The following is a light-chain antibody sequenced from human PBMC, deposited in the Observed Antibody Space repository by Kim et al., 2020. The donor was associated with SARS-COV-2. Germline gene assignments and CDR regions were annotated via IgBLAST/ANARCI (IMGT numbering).Light chain of an antibody. CDR2: EVS. Sequence: SPRDKAPLTCRASQSVSSIPVAWYQQKRCQAPRLLIYEVSRRVTGIPDRFSGSGSGTDFTLTISILEPEDFAVYHCQQYGTSPWTFGQGTKVDIK. CDR3: QQYGTSPWT. V-gene: IGKV3-20*01. CDR1: QSVSSIP. J-gene: IGKJ1*01.